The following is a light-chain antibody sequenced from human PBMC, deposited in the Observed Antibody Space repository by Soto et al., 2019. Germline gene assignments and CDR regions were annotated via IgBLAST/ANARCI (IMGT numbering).Light chain of an antibody. CDR2: GAS. J-gene: IGKJ1*01. CDR1: QSVSSNF. Sequence: EIVLTQSPGTLSLSPGERATLSCRASQSVSSNFLAWYQQKPGQAPRLLIYGASNRATGIPDRFSGSGSGTHFTLTISRLEPEDFVLYYCQQYGSSPRTFGQGTKVEIK. CDR3: QQYGSSPRT. V-gene: IGKV3-20*01.